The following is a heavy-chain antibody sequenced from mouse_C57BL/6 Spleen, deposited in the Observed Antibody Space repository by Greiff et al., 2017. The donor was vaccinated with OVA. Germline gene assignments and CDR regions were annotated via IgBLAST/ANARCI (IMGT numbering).Heavy chain of an antibody. CDR1: GYTFTGYW. D-gene: IGHD2-2*01. CDR2: ILPGSGST. J-gene: IGHJ4*01. V-gene: IGHV1-9*01. Sequence: QVQLQQSGAELMKPGASVKLSCKATGYTFTGYWIEWVKQRPGHGLEWIGEILPGSGSTNYNEKFKGKATFTVDTSSNTAYMQLSSLTTEGSAIYYCARGFGGYGYADEYAMDYWGQGTSVTVSS. CDR3: ARGFGGYGYADEYAMDY.